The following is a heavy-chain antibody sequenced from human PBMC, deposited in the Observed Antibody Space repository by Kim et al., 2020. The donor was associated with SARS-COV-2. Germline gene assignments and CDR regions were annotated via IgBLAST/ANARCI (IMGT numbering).Heavy chain of an antibody. J-gene: IGHJ4*02. CDR1: GYTFTSYY. CDR3: AREEAGGHFDY. Sequence: ASVKVSCKASGYTFTSYYIHWVRQAPGQGLEWLGITRSSVSSASYAQKFQGRVTMTRDTSTGTVYMELSSLRSEDTAMYYCAREEAGGHFDYLGQGTLVT. D-gene: IGHD3-16*01. V-gene: IGHV1-46*01. CDR2: TRSSVSSA.